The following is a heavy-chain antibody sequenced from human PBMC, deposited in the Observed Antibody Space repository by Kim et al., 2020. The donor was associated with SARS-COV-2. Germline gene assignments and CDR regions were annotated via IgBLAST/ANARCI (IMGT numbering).Heavy chain of an antibody. D-gene: IGHD3-22*01. J-gene: IGHJ4*02. CDR3: AGGRYYDSSGYYSY. Sequence: NPSLKSRVTISVDTSKNQFSLKLSSVTAADTAVYYCAGGRYYDSSGYYSYWGQGTLVTVSS. V-gene: IGHV4-34*01.